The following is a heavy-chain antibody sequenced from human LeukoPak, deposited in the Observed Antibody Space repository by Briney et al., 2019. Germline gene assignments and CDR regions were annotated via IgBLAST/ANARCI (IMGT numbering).Heavy chain of an antibody. CDR2: IYTSGST. Sequence: PSQTLSLTCTVSGGSISSGSYYWSWIRQPAGKGLEWIGRIYTSGSTNYNPSLKSRVTISVDTSKNQFSLKLSSVTAVDTAVYYCAREQYDYVWGSYRLLGGGAFDIWGQGTMVTVSS. D-gene: IGHD3-16*02. CDR1: GGSISSGSYY. J-gene: IGHJ3*02. V-gene: IGHV4-61*02. CDR3: AREQYDYVWGSYRLLGGGAFDI.